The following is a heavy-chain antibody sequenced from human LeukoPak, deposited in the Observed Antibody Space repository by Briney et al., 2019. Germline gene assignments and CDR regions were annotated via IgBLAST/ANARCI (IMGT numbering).Heavy chain of an antibody. V-gene: IGHV4-31*03. CDR3: ARGYCSGGSCKTFDP. Sequence: SETLSLTCTASGGSISSGGYYWSWIRQHPGKGLEWIGYIYYSGSTYYNPSLKSRVTISVDTSKNQFSLKLSSVTAADTAVYYCARGYCSGGSCKTFDPWGQGTLVTVSS. D-gene: IGHD2-15*01. CDR2: IYYSGST. J-gene: IGHJ5*02. CDR1: GGSISSGGYY.